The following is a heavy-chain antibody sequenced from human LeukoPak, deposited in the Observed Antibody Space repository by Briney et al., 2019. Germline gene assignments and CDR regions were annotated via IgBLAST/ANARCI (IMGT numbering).Heavy chain of an antibody. D-gene: IGHD4-17*01. CDR2: ISSSSSTI. CDR3: AREATVTLDY. V-gene: IGHV3-48*04. Sequence: PGGSLRLSCAASGFAFSSYSMNWVRQAPGKGLEWVSYISSSSSTIYYADSVKGRFTISRDNAKNSLYLQMNSLRAEDTAVYYCAREATVTLDYWGQGTLVTVSS. CDR1: GFAFSSYS. J-gene: IGHJ4*02.